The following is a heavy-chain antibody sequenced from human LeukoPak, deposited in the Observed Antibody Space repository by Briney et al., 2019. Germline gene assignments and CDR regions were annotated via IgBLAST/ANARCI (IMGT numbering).Heavy chain of an antibody. CDR1: GGSISSGSYY. CDR3: ARALSDYYDSSGYYYFDY. J-gene: IGHJ4*02. D-gene: IGHD3-22*01. Sequence: PSETLSLTCTVSGGSISSGSYYWSWIRQPAGKGLEWIGRIYTSGSTNYNPSLKSRVTISVDTSKNQFSLKLSSVTAADTAVYYCARALSDYYDSSGYYYFDYWGQGTLVTVSS. V-gene: IGHV4-61*02. CDR2: IYTSGST.